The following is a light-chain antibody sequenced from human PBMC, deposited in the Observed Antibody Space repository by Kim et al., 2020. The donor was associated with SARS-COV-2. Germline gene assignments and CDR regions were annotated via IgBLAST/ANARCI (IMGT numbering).Light chain of an antibody. CDR3: QLWDSNTYV. V-gene: IGLV3-9*01. CDR2: RDN. CDR1: NIGSKN. J-gene: IGLJ1*01. Sequence: SYELTQPLSVSVALGQTATISCGGNNIGSKNVHWYQQKPGQAPVLVIYRDNNRPSGIPERFSGSNSGNTATLTIRRGQGGDEADYYCQLWDSNTYVFGNGTKVTVL.